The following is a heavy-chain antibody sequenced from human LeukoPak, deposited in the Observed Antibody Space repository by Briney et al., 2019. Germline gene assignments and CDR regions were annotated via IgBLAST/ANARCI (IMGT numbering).Heavy chain of an antibody. Sequence: SETLSLTCTVSGGSISSSSYYWGWIRQPPGKGLEWIGSIYYSGSTYYNPSLKSRVTISVDTSKNQFSLKLSSVTAADTAVYYCARVEMATISDWGQGTLVTVSS. J-gene: IGHJ4*02. D-gene: IGHD5-24*01. CDR1: GGSISSSSYY. CDR3: ARVEMATISD. CDR2: IYYSGST. V-gene: IGHV4-39*07.